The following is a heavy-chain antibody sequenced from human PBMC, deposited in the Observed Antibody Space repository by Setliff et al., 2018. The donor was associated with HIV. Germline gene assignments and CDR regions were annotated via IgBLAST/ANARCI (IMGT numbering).Heavy chain of an antibody. J-gene: IGHJ6*03. CDR3: ARDGFSSYGRVYGNYYYYYMDV. CDR2: ISHYNGNT. Sequence: AASVKVSCKASGYTFSSYGISWLRQAPGQALEWMGWISHYNGNTNYAQKVQGRVTLTTDASTSTAYMELRSLRSDDTAVYYCARDGFSSYGRVYGNYYYYYMDVWGKGTTVTVSS. D-gene: IGHD4-17*01. CDR1: GYTFSSYG. V-gene: IGHV1-18*01.